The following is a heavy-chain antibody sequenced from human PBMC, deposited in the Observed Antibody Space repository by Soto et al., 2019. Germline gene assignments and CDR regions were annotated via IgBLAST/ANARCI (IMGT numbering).Heavy chain of an antibody. CDR1: GYTCTGYY. CDR2: INPNSGGT. Sequence: ASVKVSCKASGYTCTGYYMHRVRQAPGQGLEWMGWINPNSGGTNYAQKFQGWVTMTRDTSISTAYMELSRLRSDDTAVYYCARDPIVPIAVAGTYYGMDVWGQGTTVTVSS. CDR3: ARDPIVPIAVAGTYYGMDV. V-gene: IGHV1-2*04. J-gene: IGHJ6*02. D-gene: IGHD6-19*01.